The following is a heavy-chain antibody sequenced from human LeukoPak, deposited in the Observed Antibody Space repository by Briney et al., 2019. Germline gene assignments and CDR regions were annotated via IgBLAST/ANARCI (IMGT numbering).Heavy chain of an antibody. Sequence: GASVKVSCKASGYTFTSYDINWVRQATGQGLEWMGWMNPNSGNTGYAQKFQGRITMTRNTSISTAYMELSSLTSEDTAVYYCARIAAAGNRRLNYWRQATLVSVSS. J-gene: IGHJ4*02. CDR3: ARIAAAGNRRLNY. CDR2: MNPNSGNT. CDR1: GYTFTSYD. D-gene: IGHD6-13*01. V-gene: IGHV1-8*01.